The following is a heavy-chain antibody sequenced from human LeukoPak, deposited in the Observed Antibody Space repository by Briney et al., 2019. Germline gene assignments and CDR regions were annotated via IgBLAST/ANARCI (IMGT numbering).Heavy chain of an antibody. D-gene: IGHD3-16*02. CDR1: GGTFSSYA. CDR3: ARGGTFGGVIPTRFDY. Sequence: SVKVSCKASGGTFSSYAISWVRQAPGQGLEWMGGIIPIFGTANYAQKFQGRVTITADESTSIAYMELSSLRSEDTAVYYCARGGTFGGVIPTRFDYWGQGTLVTVSS. J-gene: IGHJ4*02. CDR2: IIPIFGTA. V-gene: IGHV1-69*13.